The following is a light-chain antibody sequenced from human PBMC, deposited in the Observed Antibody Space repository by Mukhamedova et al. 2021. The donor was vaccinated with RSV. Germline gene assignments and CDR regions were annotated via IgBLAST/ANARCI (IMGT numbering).Light chain of an antibody. V-gene: IGKV1-27*01. CDR3: QRYNTVPLT. J-gene: IGKJ4*01. Sequence: WYQRRVHGKVPQLLISSSSTLHSGVPSRFSGSGSGTDFTLTISSLQPEGVATYYCQRYNTVPLTFGGGTKVEIK. CDR2: SSS.